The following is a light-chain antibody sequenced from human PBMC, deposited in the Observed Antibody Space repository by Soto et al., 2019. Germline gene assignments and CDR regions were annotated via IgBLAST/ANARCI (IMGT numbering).Light chain of an antibody. J-gene: IGKJ1*01. CDR2: DGA. Sequence: DIQMPQSPSTLSASVGDRVTITCRASQSISSWLACHQHKPGRAPKLLIFDGARLQTGVPSRFIGSGSGTEFTFNITSLEHDNFATYYCQQYNNFPPTFGQGTKV. CDR3: QQYNNFPPT. CDR1: QSISSW. V-gene: IGKV1-5*01.